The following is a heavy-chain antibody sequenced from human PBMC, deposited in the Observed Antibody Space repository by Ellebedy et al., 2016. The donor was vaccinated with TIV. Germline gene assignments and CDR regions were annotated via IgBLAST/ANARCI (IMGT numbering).Heavy chain of an antibody. Sequence: AASVKVSCKASGGTFSSYAISWVRQAPGQGLEWMGGIIPIFGTANYAQKFQGRVTITADESTSTAYMELSSLRSEDTAVYYCARVVVVAAMDYYYGMDVWGQGTTVTVSS. CDR2: IIPIFGTA. V-gene: IGHV1-69*13. CDR1: GGTFSSYA. J-gene: IGHJ6*02. CDR3: ARVVVVAAMDYYYGMDV. D-gene: IGHD2-15*01.